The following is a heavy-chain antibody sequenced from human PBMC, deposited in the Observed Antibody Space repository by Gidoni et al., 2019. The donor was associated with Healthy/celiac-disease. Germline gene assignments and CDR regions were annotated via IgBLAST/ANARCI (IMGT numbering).Heavy chain of an antibody. CDR1: GFTCSSYA. CDR2: ISCSGGST. D-gene: IGHD5-18*01. Sequence: EVQLLESGGGLVQPGGSLRLSCAASGFTCSSYAMSWVRQAPGKGLEWVSAISCSGGSTYYADSVKGRFPISRDNSKNTLYLQMNSLRAEDTAVYYCAKDRYRYGSDPFDYWGQGTLVTVSS. V-gene: IGHV3-23*01. CDR3: AKDRYRYGSDPFDY. J-gene: IGHJ4*02.